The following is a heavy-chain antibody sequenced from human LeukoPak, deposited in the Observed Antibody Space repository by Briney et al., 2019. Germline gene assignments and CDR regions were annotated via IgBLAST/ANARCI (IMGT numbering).Heavy chain of an antibody. CDR2: INHSGST. CDR1: GGSFSGYY. D-gene: IGHD2-15*01. J-gene: IGHJ4*02. Sequence: SETLSLTCAVYGGSFSGYYWSWIRQPPGKGLEWIGEINHSGSTNYNPSLKSRVTISVDTSKNQFSLKLSSVTAADTAVYYCARDGPDVVVVAATRESAVDYWGQGTLVTVSS. CDR3: ARDGPDVVVVAATRESAVDY. V-gene: IGHV4-34*01.